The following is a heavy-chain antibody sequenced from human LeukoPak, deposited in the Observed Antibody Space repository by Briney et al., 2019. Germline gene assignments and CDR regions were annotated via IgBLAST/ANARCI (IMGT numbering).Heavy chain of an antibody. CDR3: ARHPGPSGRYLGWFDP. V-gene: IGHV3-48*02. CDR1: GFTFSSHS. J-gene: IGHJ5*02. CDR2: ISSSSSSI. D-gene: IGHD1-26*01. Sequence: GGSLRLSCVGYGFTFSSHSMNWVRQAPGKGLEWISYISSSSSSIYYADSVKGRFAISRDNAKNSLYLQMDSLRDEDTAVYYCARHPGPSGRYLGWFDPWGQGTLVTVSS.